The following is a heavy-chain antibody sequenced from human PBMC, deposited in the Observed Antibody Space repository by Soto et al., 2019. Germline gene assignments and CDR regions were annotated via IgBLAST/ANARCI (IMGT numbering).Heavy chain of an antibody. CDR3: ASNYYDSSAYLY. J-gene: IGHJ4*02. V-gene: IGHV1-46*01. CDR1: GHTLINYY. Sequence: QVQLVQSGAEVKKPGASVKVSCKASGHTLINYYMHWVRQAPGQGLDWLGKIDPSGNGTSYAERFQGRITLTSDTSTNTVYVELSSLRSEDTAIYYCASNYYDSSAYLYWGQGTLVTVSS. CDR2: IDPSGNGT. D-gene: IGHD3-22*01.